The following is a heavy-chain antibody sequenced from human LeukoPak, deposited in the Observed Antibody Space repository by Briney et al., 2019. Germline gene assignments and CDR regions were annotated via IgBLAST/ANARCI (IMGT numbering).Heavy chain of an antibody. Sequence: ASAKDSCKASGYTFTGYYIHWVRQAPGQGPEWMGYINPNTGGTKYAQKFQDRVTMTRDTSISTAYMELSRLKSDDTAVYYCARVRDGNTVDFDYWGQGTLVTVSS. CDR3: ARVRDGNTVDFDY. CDR2: INPNTGGT. V-gene: IGHV1-2*02. D-gene: IGHD5-24*01. J-gene: IGHJ4*02. CDR1: GYTFTGYY.